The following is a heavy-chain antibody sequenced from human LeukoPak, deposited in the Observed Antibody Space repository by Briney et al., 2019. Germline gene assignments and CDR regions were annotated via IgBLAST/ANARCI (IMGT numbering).Heavy chain of an antibody. Sequence: GGSLRLFCAASGFTFSSYAMSWVRQAPGKGLEWVSAISGSGGSTYYADSVKGRLTISRDNSKNTLYLQMNSLRAEDTAVYCCAKPVTSYSSSSLFAEYFQHWGQGTLVTVSS. CDR1: GFTFSSYA. J-gene: IGHJ1*01. V-gene: IGHV3-23*01. D-gene: IGHD6-13*01. CDR3: AKPVTSYSSSSLFAEYFQH. CDR2: ISGSGGST.